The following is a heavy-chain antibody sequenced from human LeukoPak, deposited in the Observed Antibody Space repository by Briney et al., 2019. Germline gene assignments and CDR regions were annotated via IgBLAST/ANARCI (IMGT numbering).Heavy chain of an antibody. V-gene: IGHV1-2*02. Sequence: ASVKVSCKASGYTFTGYYMHWVRQAPGQGLEWMGWINPNSGGTNYAQKFQGRVTMTRDTSISTAYMELSRLRSDDTAVYYCARDHYYIVVVPAAADAFDICGQGTMVTVSS. D-gene: IGHD2-2*01. CDR1: GYTFTGYY. J-gene: IGHJ3*02. CDR2: INPNSGGT. CDR3: ARDHYYIVVVPAAADAFDI.